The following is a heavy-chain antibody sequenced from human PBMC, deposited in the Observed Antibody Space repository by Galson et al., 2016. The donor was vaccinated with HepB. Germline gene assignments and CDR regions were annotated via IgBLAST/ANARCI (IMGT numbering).Heavy chain of an antibody. CDR2: LSGSGGST. CDR3: ARDPSWYTSGWYDF. D-gene: IGHD6-19*01. J-gene: IGHJ5*01. Sequence: SLRFSCAASGFTFSSHAMSWVRQAPGRGLEWVSCLSGSGGSTYYADSVKGRFTISRDNSKNTLYLQMNSLRAEDTAIYYCARDPSWYTSGWYDFWGQGTLVTVSS. V-gene: IGHV3-23*01. CDR1: GFTFSSHA.